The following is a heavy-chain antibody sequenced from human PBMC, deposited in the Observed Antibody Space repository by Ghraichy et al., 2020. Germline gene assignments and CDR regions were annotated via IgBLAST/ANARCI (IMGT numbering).Heavy chain of an antibody. CDR2: ISGSGGST. Sequence: GGSLRLSCAASGFTFSSYAMSWVRQAPGKGLEWVSAISGSGGSTYYADSVKGRFTISRDNSKNTLYLQMNSLRAEDTAVYYCAKGGVGVPAATPQHWFDPWGQGTLVTVSS. J-gene: IGHJ5*02. V-gene: IGHV3-23*01. CDR1: GFTFSSYA. D-gene: IGHD2-2*01. CDR3: AKGGVGVPAATPQHWFDP.